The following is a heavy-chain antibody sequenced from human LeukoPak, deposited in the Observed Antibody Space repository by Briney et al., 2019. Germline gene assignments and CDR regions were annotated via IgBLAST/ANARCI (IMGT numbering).Heavy chain of an antibody. Sequence: SQTLSLTCTVSGGSISSGDYYWSWIRQSPGKGLEWIGYIYYSGSTYYNPSLKSRIIISADTSRNQFSLNLSSVTAADTAVYYCARTLGRGYYYYMAFWGKGTTVTVSS. J-gene: IGHJ6*03. CDR2: IYYSGST. V-gene: IGHV4-30-4*08. CDR3: ARTLGRGYYYYMAF. D-gene: IGHD7-27*01. CDR1: GGSISSGDYY.